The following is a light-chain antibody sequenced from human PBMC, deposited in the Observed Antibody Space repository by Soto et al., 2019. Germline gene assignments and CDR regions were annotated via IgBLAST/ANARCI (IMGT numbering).Light chain of an antibody. CDR1: TSNIGNHY. CDR2: RNN. V-gene: IGLV1-47*01. Sequence: QSVLTQPPSASGTPGQRVSISCSGSTSNIGNHYVFWYQHLPGTAPKLLILRNNQRPSGVPDRFSGSGSGTSASLAISGLRSEDEADYYCATWDDTLRGYVFGTGTKGTVL. CDR3: ATWDDTLRGYV. J-gene: IGLJ1*01.